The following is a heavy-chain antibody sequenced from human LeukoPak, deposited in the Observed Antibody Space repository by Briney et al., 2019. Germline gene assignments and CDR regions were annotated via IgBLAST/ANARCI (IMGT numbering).Heavy chain of an antibody. CDR1: GFTFSDYY. V-gene: IGHV3-11*04. CDR2: ISSSGSTI. Sequence: GGSLRLSCAASGFTFSDYYMSWIRQAPGKGLEWVSYISSSGSTIYYADSVKGRFTISRDNAKNSLYLQMNSLRAEDTAVYYCAREAYGSGSPRSCFDYWGQGTLVTVSS. J-gene: IGHJ4*02. D-gene: IGHD3-10*01. CDR3: AREAYGSGSPRSCFDY.